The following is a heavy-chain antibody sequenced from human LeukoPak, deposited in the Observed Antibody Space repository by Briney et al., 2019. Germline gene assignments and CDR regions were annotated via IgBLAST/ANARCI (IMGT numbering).Heavy chain of an antibody. V-gene: IGHV1-2*02. CDR1: GYTFTGYY. D-gene: IGHD6-13*01. CDR3: ARGLYSSSWSWFDP. J-gene: IGHJ5*02. Sequence: ASVKVSCKASGYTFTGYYMHWVRQAPGQGLEWMGWINPNSGGTNYAQKFQGRVTMTRDTSISTAYMELSRLRSDDTAVYYCARGLYSSSWSWFDPWGQGTLVTVSS. CDR2: INPNSGGT.